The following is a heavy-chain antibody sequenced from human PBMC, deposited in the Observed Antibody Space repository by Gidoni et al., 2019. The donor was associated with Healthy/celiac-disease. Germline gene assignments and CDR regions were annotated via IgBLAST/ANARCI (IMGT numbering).Heavy chain of an antibody. V-gene: IGHV1-2*02. CDR2: LNPNSGGT. J-gene: IGHJ4*02. CDR3: ARGGPSGGYDRGDY. CDR1: GYTFTGTY. D-gene: IGHD5-12*01. Sequence: QVQLVQSGAEVKKPGASVKVSCKDSGYTFTGTYMRWVRQAPGQGLEWMGWLNPNSGGTTYAQKFQGRVTLTRDTSISTAYMELSRLRSDDTAVYYCARGGPSGGYDRGDYWGQGTLVTVSS.